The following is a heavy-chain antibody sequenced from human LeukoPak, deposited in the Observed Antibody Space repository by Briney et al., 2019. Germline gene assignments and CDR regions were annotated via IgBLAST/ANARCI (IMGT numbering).Heavy chain of an antibody. CDR1: GGTFSNYA. D-gene: IGHD4-23*01. V-gene: IGHV1-69*06. Sequence: SVTVSCTASGGTFSNYAISWVRQAPGQGLEWMGGIIPLFGTPNYAQKFQGRVTITADKSTSTAYMELSSLRSEDTAVYYCARGWLAETTVVTPYNYWGQGTLVTVSS. J-gene: IGHJ4*02. CDR2: IIPLFGTP. CDR3: ARGWLAETTVVTPYNY.